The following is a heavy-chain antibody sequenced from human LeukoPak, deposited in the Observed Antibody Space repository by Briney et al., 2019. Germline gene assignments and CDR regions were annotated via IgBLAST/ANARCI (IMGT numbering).Heavy chain of an antibody. D-gene: IGHD5-24*01. V-gene: IGHV3-64*01. J-gene: IGHJ4*02. CDR3: ARRERDGYNYFDY. Sequence: PRGSLRLSCAVSGFTFSGYAMHWVRQAPGKGLEHVSTINTDGGSTYYAKSVKGRFTISRDNSKNTLYLQMGSLRAEDMAVYYCARRERDGYNYFDYWGQGTLVTVSS. CDR1: GFTFSGYA. CDR2: INTDGGST.